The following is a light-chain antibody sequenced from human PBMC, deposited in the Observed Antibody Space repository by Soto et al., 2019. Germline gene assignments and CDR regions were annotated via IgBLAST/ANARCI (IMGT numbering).Light chain of an antibody. CDR3: MQTLQTRT. Sequence: DLVVTQSPLSLTVTPGEPDSISCRSSQSLLHRNGYTYLDWYLQKPGQSPQVLIYMGSNRSSGVPDRFRGSGSGSDFTLKISIVEAEDVGVYYCMQTLQTRTFGQGTKVEI. J-gene: IGKJ1*01. CDR1: QSLLHRNGYTY. CDR2: MGS. V-gene: IGKV2-28*01.